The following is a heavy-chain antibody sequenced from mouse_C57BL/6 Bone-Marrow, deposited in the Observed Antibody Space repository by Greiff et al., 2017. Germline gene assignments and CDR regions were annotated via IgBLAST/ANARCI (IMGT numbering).Heavy chain of an antibody. D-gene: IGHD2-5*01. CDR2: ISSGGSYT. CDR3: AGQFSYSNYDYFDY. Sequence: EVMLVESGGDLVKPGGSLKLSCAASGFTFSSYGMSWVRQTPDKRLEWVATISSGGSYTYYPDSVKGRFTISRDNAKNTLYLQISSLKSEDTAMYYCAGQFSYSNYDYFDYWGQGTTLTVSS. CDR1: GFTFSSYG. J-gene: IGHJ2*01. V-gene: IGHV5-6*02.